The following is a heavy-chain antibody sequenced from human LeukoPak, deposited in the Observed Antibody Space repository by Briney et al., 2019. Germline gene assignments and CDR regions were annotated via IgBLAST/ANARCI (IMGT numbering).Heavy chain of an antibody. CDR1: RYSFTTYW. J-gene: IGHJ3*02. CDR3: ARGGGALPSAFDI. CDR2: ICPGDSDT. V-gene: IGHV5-51*01. Sequence: PGESLKISCKGSRYSFTTYWIGWVRQMPGKGLEWMGIICPGDSDTRYSPSFQGQVSISADKSISTAYLQWSSLKASDTAMYYCARGGGALPSAFDIWGRGTMVTVSS. D-gene: IGHD2-15*01.